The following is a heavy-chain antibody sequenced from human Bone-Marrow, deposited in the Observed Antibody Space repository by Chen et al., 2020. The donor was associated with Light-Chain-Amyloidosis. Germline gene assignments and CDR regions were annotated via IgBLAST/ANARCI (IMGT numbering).Heavy chain of an antibody. Sequence: EVQLDPSEREVRKPEASLKISCKGYGYTFPNYWIGWVRQMPGKGLEWMGVIYPYDSYARYSPSFEGQVTISADKSITTAYLQWRSLTASDTAMYYCARRRDGYNFDYWGQGTLVTVSS. V-gene: IGHV5-51*01. CDR3: ARRRDGYNFDY. CDR1: GYTFPNYW. D-gene: IGHD5-12*01. CDR2: IYPYDSYA. J-gene: IGHJ4*02.